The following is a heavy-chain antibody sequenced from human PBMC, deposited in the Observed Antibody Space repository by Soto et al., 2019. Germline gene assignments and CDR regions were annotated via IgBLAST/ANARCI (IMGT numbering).Heavy chain of an antibody. CDR2: ISWNSGNI. D-gene: IGHD6-6*01. J-gene: IGHJ6*02. V-gene: IGHV3-9*01. CDR3: AKDIVARNHYYYGMDV. CDR1: GFTFGDYT. Sequence: EMQLVESGGGLVQPGRSLRLSCAASGFTFGDYTMHWVRQVPGKGLQWVSGISWNSGNIGYADSVKGRFTISRDNAKNSLFLQVDSLRAEDTALYYCAKDIVARNHYYYGMDVWGQGTTVTVSS.